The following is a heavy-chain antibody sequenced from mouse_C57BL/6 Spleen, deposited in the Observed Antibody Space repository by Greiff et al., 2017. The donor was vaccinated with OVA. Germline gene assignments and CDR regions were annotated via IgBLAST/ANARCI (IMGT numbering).Heavy chain of an antibody. CDR2: IYPGSGST. D-gene: IGHD2-4*01. V-gene: IGHV1-55*01. CDR1: GYNFTSYW. CDR3: ASGSGNYDYDDDY. J-gene: IGHJ2*01. Sequence: QVQLQQPGAELVKPGASVKMSCKASGYNFTSYWITWVKQRPGQGLEWIGDIYPGSGSTKYNEKFKSKATLTVDTSSRTAYMQLSSLTSEDSAVYYCASGSGNYDYDDDYWGQGTTLTVSS.